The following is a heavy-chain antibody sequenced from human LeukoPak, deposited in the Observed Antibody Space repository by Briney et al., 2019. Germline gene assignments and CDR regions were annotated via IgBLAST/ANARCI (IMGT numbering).Heavy chain of an antibody. CDR3: ARAVATIWVYYFDY. J-gene: IGHJ4*02. CDR2: LYPSGGT. Sequence: SETLSLTCTVSGDSISDYYWSWIRQPAGKGLECIGRLYPSGGTIYNPSLKSRVTMSVDTSKNQFSLKLSSVTAADTAVYYCARAVATIWVYYFDYWGQGTLVTVSS. D-gene: IGHD5-12*01. V-gene: IGHV4-4*07. CDR1: GDSISDYY.